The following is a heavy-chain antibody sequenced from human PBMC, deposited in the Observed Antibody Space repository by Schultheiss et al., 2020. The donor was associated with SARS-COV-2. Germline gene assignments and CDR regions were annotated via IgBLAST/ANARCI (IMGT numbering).Heavy chain of an antibody. CDR1: GYTFTSYD. D-gene: IGHD3-10*01. V-gene: IGHV1-8*03. CDR3: AGGRMVRGVIKGSWFDP. CDR2: MNPNSGNT. Sequence: ASVKVSCKASGYTFTSYDINWVRQATGQGLEWMGWMNPNSGNTGYAQKFQGRVTITRNTSISTAYMELSSLRSEDTAVYYCAGGRMVRGVIKGSWFDPWGQGTLVTVSS. J-gene: IGHJ5*02.